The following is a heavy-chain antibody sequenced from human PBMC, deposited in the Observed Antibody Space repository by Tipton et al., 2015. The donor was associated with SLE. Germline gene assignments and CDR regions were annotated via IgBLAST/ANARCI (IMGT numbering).Heavy chain of an antibody. J-gene: IGHJ4*02. CDR1: GFTFSSYV. CDR3: ARDHRYGSGSHPMDY. V-gene: IGHV3-48*03. D-gene: IGHD3-10*01. CDR2: IGSSGSII. Sequence: GSLRLSCVGSGFTFSSYVMNWVRQAPGKGPEWVAYIGSSGSIIYYADSVKGRFTVSRDNGKKSLFLQMNSLRAEDTAVYYCARDHRYGSGSHPMDYWGQGTLVSVSS.